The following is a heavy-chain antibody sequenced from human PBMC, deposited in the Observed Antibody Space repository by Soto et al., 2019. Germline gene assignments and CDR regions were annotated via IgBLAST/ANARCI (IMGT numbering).Heavy chain of an antibody. CDR3: ARDRSLAARWVNDRTKYYYYYYMDV. D-gene: IGHD6-6*01. V-gene: IGHV4-59*01. CDR2: IYYSGST. CDR1: GGSISSYY. J-gene: IGHJ6*03. Sequence: SETLSLTCTVSGGSISSYYWSWIRQPPGKGLEWIGYIYYSGSTNYNPSLKSRVTISVDTSKNQFSLKLSSVTAADTAVYYCARDRSLAARWVNDRTKYYYYYYMDVWGKGTTVTVSS.